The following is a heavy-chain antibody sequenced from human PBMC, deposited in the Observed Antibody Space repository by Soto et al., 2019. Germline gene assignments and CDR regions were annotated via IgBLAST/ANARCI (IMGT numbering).Heavy chain of an antibody. D-gene: IGHD2-15*01. Sequence: SVKVSYKASDYTFTSYGISWVRQAPGQGLEWMGWISAYNGNTNYAQKLQGRVTMTTDTSTSTAYMELRSLRSDDTAVYYCARDSCSGGSCYYFDYWGQGTLVTVSS. CDR2: ISAYNGNT. CDR3: ARDSCSGGSCYYFDY. V-gene: IGHV1-18*01. CDR1: DYTFTSYG. J-gene: IGHJ4*02.